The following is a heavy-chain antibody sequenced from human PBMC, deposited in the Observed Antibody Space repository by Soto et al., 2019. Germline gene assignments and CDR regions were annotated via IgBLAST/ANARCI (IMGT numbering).Heavy chain of an antibody. CDR1: GGSISSGDYY. D-gene: IGHD2-2*01. CDR3: ARDRPRDIVVVPAAGDAFDI. CDR2: IYYSGST. V-gene: IGHV4-30-4*01. Sequence: TSETLSLTCTVSGGSISSGDYYWSWIRQPPGKGLEWIGYIYYSGSTYYNPSLKSRATISVDTSKNQFSLKLSPVTAADTAVYYCARDRPRDIVVVPAAGDAFDIWGQGTMVTVSS. J-gene: IGHJ3*02.